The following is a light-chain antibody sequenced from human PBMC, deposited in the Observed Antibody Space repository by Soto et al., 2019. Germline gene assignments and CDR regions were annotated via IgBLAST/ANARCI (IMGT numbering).Light chain of an antibody. V-gene: IGKV1-17*03. CDR3: LSHNPYPRT. CDR1: QGISNY. CDR2: AAS. J-gene: IGKJ1*01. Sequence: DTQMTQSPSAMSASVGDRVTITCRASQGISNYLAWFQQKPGKVPKRLIYAASILESGVPSRFSGSGSATEFTLNISSLQTEDFATYYCLSHNPYPRTFGQATRVEI.